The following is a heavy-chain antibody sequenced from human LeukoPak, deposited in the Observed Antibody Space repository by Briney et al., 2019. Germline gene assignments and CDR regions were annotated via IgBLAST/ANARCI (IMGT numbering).Heavy chain of an antibody. J-gene: IGHJ4*02. D-gene: IGHD3-10*01. Sequence: SETLSLTCTVSGGSISSSSYYWGWIRQPPGKGLEWIGSIYYSGSTYYNPSLKSRVTMSVDTSKNQFSLKLSSVTAADTAVYYCARDRRALWLGETDGFDYWGQGTLVTVSS. CDR1: GGSISSSSYY. CDR3: ARDRRALWLGETDGFDY. V-gene: IGHV4-39*07. CDR2: IYYSGST.